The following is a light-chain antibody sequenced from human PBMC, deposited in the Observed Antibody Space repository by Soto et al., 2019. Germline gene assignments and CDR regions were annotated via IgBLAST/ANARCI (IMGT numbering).Light chain of an antibody. CDR3: SSYAGSNNPLYV. V-gene: IGLV2-8*01. J-gene: IGLJ1*01. Sequence: QSALPQPPSASGSPGQSVTISCTGNSSDVGGYNYVSWYQQHPGKAPKLMIYEVSKRPSGVPDRFSGSKSGNTASLTVSGLQAEDEADYYCSSYAGSNNPLYVFGTGTKVTV. CDR2: EVS. CDR1: SSDVGGYNY.